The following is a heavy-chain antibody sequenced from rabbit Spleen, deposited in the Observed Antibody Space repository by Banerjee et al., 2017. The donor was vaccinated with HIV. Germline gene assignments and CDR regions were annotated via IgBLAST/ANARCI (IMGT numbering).Heavy chain of an antibody. CDR1: GFSFSSSDY. J-gene: IGHJ6*01. CDR3: ARAGQYVVSNGYWNYGMDL. Sequence: QSLEESGGDLVKPGASLTLTCTASGFSFSSSDYMCWVRQAPGKGLEWISCIAGSSSGFTYSATWAKGRFTISKTSSTTVTLQMTSLTVADTATYFCARAGQYVVSNGYWNYGMDLWGPGTLVTVS. D-gene: IGHD1-1*01. CDR2: IAGSSSGFT. V-gene: IGHV1S40*01.